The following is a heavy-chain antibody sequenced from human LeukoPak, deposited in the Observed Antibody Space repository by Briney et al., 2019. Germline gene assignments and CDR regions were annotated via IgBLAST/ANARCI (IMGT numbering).Heavy chain of an antibody. V-gene: IGHV4-31*03. CDR3: ARVAAAASRIYYYYGMDV. CDR1: GGSISSGGYY. CDR2: IYYSGST. D-gene: IGHD6-13*01. Sequence: SETLSLTCTVSGGSISSGGYYWSWIRQHPGKGLEWIGYIYYSGSTYYNPSLKSRVTISVDTSKNQFSLKLSYVTAADTAVYYCARVAAAASRIYYYYGMDVWGQGTTVTVSS. J-gene: IGHJ6*02.